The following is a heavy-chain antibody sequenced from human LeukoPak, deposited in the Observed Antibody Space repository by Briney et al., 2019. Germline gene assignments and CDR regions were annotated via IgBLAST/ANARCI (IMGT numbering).Heavy chain of an antibody. J-gene: IGHJ4*02. D-gene: IGHD4-11*01. CDR1: GYTFTGYY. CDR3: ARDWAYRHAGVDY. CDR2: INPNSGGT. V-gene: IGHV1-2*02. Sequence: ASLKVSCKASGYTFTGYYMHWVRQAPGQGLEWMGWINPNSGGTNYAQKFQGRVTMTRDTSISKAYMELSRLRSDDTAVYYCARDWAYRHAGVDYWGQGTLVTVSS.